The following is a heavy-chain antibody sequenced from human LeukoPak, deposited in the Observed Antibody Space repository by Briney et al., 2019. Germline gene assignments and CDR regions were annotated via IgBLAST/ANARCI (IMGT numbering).Heavy chain of an antibody. CDR1: GYTFTGYY. V-gene: IGHV1-2*02. J-gene: IGHJ4*02. CDR2: INPNSGGT. Sequence: ASVKVSCKASGYTFTGYYMHWVRQAPGQGLEWMGWINPNSGGTNYAQKFQGRVTMTRDMSTSTVYMELSSLRSEDTAVYYCARVYYDSSGYYYYFDYWGQGTLVTVSS. D-gene: IGHD3-22*01. CDR3: ARVYYDSSGYYYYFDY.